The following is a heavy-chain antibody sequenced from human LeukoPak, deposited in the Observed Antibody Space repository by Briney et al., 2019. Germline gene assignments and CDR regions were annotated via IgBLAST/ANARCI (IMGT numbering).Heavy chain of an antibody. CDR2: MNPNSGNT. Sequence: ASVKVSCKASGYTFTSYDINWVRQATGQGLEWMGWMNPNSGNTGYAQKFQGRVTITRNTSISTAYMELSSLRSEDTAAYYCATARPYYDFWSGYSPWGQGTLVTVSS. D-gene: IGHD3-3*01. V-gene: IGHV1-8*03. J-gene: IGHJ5*02. CDR3: ATARPYYDFWSGYSP. CDR1: GYTFTSYD.